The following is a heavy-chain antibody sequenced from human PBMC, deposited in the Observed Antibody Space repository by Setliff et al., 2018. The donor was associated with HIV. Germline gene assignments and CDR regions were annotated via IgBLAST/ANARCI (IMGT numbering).Heavy chain of an antibody. D-gene: IGHD2-15*01. CDR3: ARVAKDSNVFAASGPKYFDP. V-gene: IGHV4-59*01. CDR1: GGSMRNFY. Sequence: SETLSLTCTVSGGSMRNFYWSWIRQAPGGRLEWIGHIHYSGIVNYSPSLGSRLTISAQTSKNHFSLILRSVTAADTALYFCARVAKDSNVFAASGPKYFDPWSHGTLVTVSS. J-gene: IGHJ5*02. CDR2: IHYSGIV.